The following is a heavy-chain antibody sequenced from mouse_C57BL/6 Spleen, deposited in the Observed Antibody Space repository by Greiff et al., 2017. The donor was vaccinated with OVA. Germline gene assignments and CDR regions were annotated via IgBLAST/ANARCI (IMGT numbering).Heavy chain of an antibody. CDR3: ARDNYGIVFDY. D-gene: IGHD1-1*01. V-gene: IGHV5-4*01. CDR1: GFTFSSYA. J-gene: IGHJ2*01. Sequence: EVHLVESGGGLVKPGGSLKLSCAASGFTFSSYAMSWVRQTPEKRLEWVATISDGGSYTYYPDNVKGRFTISRDNAKNNLYLQMSHLKSEDTAMYYCARDNYGIVFDYWGQGTTLTVSS. CDR2: ISDGGSYT.